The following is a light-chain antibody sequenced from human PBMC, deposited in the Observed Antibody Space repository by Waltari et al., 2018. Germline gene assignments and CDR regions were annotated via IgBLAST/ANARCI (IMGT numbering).Light chain of an antibody. CDR2: GAS. V-gene: IGKV3-15*01. J-gene: IGKJ5*01. CDR1: QSVSNN. CDR3: QQYNKWPPIT. Sequence: EIVMTQSPATLSVSPGERATISCRASQSVSNNLAWYQHKPGQAPRLLIYGASTRATGIPARFSGSGSGTEFTLTISSLQSEDFAVYYCQQYNKWPPITFGQGTRLEIK.